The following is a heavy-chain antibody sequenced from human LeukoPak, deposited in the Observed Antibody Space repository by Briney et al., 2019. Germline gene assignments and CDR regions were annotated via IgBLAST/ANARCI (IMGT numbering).Heavy chain of an antibody. Sequence: SETLSLTCTVSGGSISSSSYDWGWIRQPPGKGLEWIGSIYYSGSTHYNPSLKSRVTISIDTSKNQFSLKLSSVTAADTALYYCARHAWWGLVPAGFDYWGQGTLVSVSS. J-gene: IGHJ4*02. D-gene: IGHD2-2*01. CDR2: IYYSGST. V-gene: IGHV4-39*01. CDR1: GGSISSSSYD. CDR3: ARHAWWGLVPAGFDY.